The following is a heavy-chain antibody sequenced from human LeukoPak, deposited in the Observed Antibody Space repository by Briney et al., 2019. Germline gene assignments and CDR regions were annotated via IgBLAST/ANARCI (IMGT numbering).Heavy chain of an antibody. CDR3: ARGRNGDYSNYYYYMDV. D-gene: IGHD4-17*01. CDR1: GGSISSGGYY. V-gene: IGHV4-34*01. J-gene: IGHJ6*03. CDR2: INHSGST. Sequence: SETLSLTCAVSGGSISSGGYYWSWIRQPPGKGLEWIGEINHSGSTNYNPSLKSRVTISVDTSKNQFSLKLSSVTAADTAVYYCARGRNGDYSNYYYYMDVWGKGTTVTVSS.